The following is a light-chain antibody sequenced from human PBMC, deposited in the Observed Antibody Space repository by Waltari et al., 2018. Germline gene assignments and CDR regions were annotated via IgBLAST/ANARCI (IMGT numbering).Light chain of an antibody. J-gene: IGKJ4*01. V-gene: IGKV1-33*01. Sequence: DIQMTQSPASLSVSVGDRVTITCQASHDIVNCLNWLVNKPGKAPELLIYDASDLQTGVPSRFSGSGSGTYFTFTINSLQPEDAATYYCQQCSSFVSFGGGTKVEVK. CDR2: DAS. CDR1: HDIVNC. CDR3: QQCSSFVS.